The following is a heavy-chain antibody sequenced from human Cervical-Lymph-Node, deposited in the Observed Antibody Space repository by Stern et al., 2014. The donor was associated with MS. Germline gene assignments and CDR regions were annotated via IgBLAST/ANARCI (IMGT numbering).Heavy chain of an antibody. J-gene: IGHJ4*02. V-gene: IGHV1-2*06. CDR2: IYPNSGGT. CDR3: ARGLGVTAFDF. CDR1: EYTFTDYY. D-gene: IGHD4-11*01. Sequence: VQLVESGAEVKKPGASVKVSCKVSSEYTFTDYYFHWLRQAPGQGLELMGRIYPNSGGTIIPQKFQGRVTMTRDTSISTLYMELNNLRPDDTAVYYCARGLGVTAFDFWGQGTLVTVSS.